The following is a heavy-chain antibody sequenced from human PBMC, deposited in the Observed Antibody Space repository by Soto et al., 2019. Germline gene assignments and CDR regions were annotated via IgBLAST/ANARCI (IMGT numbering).Heavy chain of an antibody. D-gene: IGHD6-13*01. J-gene: IGHJ6*02. V-gene: IGHV4-4*02. CDR2: IFHTGIT. Sequence: QVQLQESGPGLLKPSGTLALSCAVSGDSVRRSNWWNWVRQPPGKGLEWIGDIFHTGITNSNPSLKSRVSMSVDNAKNHFSLKLPSVTAAYSAVYYCASYSASGLYYYFAMDVWSQGTTVTVSS. CDR3: ASYSASGLYYYFAMDV. CDR1: GDSVRRSNW.